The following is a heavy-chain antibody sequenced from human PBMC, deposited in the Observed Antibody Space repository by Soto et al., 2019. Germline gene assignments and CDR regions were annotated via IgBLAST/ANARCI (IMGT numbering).Heavy chain of an antibody. CDR3: EKFGFGDLKPYSIPRGGMDV. J-gene: IGHJ6*02. D-gene: IGHD3-10*01. CDR1: GYTFSTTW. Sequence: PGESLKISCQGSGYTFSTTWIAWVRQVPGKGLEWMGIIYPGDSHTAYSPSFQGQVTISVDNSIATAYMQLTSMKASESAMYYCEKFGFGDLKPYSIPRGGMDVWGQGTTVTVSS. CDR2: IYPGDSHT. V-gene: IGHV5-51*01.